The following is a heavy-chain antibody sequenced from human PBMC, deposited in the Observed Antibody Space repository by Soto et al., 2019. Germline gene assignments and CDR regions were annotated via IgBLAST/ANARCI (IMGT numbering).Heavy chain of an antibody. CDR2: IIPIFGTA. D-gene: IGHD6-13*01. V-gene: IGHV1-69*13. J-gene: IGHJ4*02. CDR3: ASERGYSEPILDY. Sequence: ASVKVSCKASGGTFSSYAISWVRQAPGQGLEWMGGIIPIFGTANYAQKFQGRVTITADESTSTAYMELSSLRSEDTAVYYCASERGYSEPILDYWGQGTLVTVSS. CDR1: GGTFSSYA.